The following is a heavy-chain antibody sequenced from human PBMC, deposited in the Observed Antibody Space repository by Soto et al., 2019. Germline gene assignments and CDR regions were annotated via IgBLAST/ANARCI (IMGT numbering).Heavy chain of an antibody. CDR3: ARGHSSGYRY. CDR1: GGSLSGYY. CDR2: INHSGST. D-gene: IGHD3-22*01. J-gene: IGHJ4*02. Sequence: PSETLSLTCAVYGGSLSGYYWSWIRQPPGKGLEWIGEINHSGSTNYNPSLKSRVTISVDTSKNQFSLRLSSVTAADTAVYYCARGHSSGYRYWGQGTLVTVSS. V-gene: IGHV4-34*01.